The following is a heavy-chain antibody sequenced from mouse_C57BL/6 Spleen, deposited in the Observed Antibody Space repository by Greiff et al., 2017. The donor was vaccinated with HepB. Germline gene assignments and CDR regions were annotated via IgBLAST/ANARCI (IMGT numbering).Heavy chain of an antibody. J-gene: IGHJ2*01. V-gene: IGHV1-82*01. Sequence: VKLVESGPELVKPGASVKISCKASGYAFSSAWMNWVKQRPGKGLEWIGRIYTGDGDTNYNGKLKGKATLTADKSSSTAYMQHSSLTSEDSAVCFCAKGLGAIDYWGQGTTLTVSS. CDR2: IYTGDGDT. CDR3: AKGLGAIDY. CDR1: GYAFSSAW. D-gene: IGHD3-3*01.